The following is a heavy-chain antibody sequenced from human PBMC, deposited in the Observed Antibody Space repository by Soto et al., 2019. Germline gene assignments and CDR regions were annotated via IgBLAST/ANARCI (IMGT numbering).Heavy chain of an antibody. CDR2: IYYSGST. J-gene: IGHJ4*02. V-gene: IGHV4-31*03. CDR1: GGSISSGGYY. Sequence: QVQLQESGPGLVKPSQTLSLTCTVSGGSISSGGYYWSWIRQHPGKGLERIGYIYYSGSTYYNPSLKSRVTLAVDPSKNQYSLKLSPVTAADTAVYYCARVDSSGFQSNFDYWGQGTLVTVSS. CDR3: ARVDSSGFQSNFDY. D-gene: IGHD3-22*01.